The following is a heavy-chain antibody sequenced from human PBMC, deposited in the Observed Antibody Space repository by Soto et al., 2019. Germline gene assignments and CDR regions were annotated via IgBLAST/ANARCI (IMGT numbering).Heavy chain of an antibody. CDR3: ARGPRKNTIFGGLLGAFDI. Sequence: GGSLRLSCAASGFTFSSYDMHWVRQATGKGLEWVSAIGTAGDTYYPGYVKGRFTISRENAKNSLYLQMNSLRAGDTAVYYCARGPRKNTIFGGLLGAFDIWGQGTMVTVSS. CDR1: GFTFSSYD. D-gene: IGHD3-3*01. V-gene: IGHV3-13*01. J-gene: IGHJ3*02. CDR2: IGTAGDT.